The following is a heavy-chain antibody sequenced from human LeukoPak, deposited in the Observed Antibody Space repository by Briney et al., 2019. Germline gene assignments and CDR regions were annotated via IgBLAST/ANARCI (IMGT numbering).Heavy chain of an antibody. CDR1: GFTFSSYE. D-gene: IGHD4-11*01. CDR3: ARDPDYYYFDY. V-gene: IGHV3-7*04. J-gene: IGHJ4*02. CDR2: IKQDGSEQ. Sequence: VGSPRLSCAASGFTFSSYEMNWVRQAPGKGLEWVANIKQDGSEQYYVDSVKGRFTISRDNAKNSLYLQMNSLRAEDTAVYYCARDPDYYYFDYWGQGTLVSVSS.